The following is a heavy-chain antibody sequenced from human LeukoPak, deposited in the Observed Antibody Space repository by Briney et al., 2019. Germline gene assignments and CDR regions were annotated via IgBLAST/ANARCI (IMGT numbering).Heavy chain of an antibody. J-gene: IGHJ6*04. CDR1: GFTFSSYA. CDR2: ISYDGSSI. CDR3: TRVAYGMVV. Sequence: GRSLRLSCAASGFTFSSYAINWVSQPPGKGMEWVAVISYDGSSIYYADSVKGRFTISRDNSKNTRYLQMNSPRPEDTGGFFCTRVAYGMVVWGEGTTVTVSS. V-gene: IGHV3-30*04.